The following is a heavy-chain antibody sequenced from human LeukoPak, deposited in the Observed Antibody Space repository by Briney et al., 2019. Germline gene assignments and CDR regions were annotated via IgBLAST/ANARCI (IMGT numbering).Heavy chain of an antibody. J-gene: IGHJ4*02. CDR1: GYTFTGYY. D-gene: IGHD3-3*01. Sequence: AASVKVSCKASGYTFTGYYMHWVRQAPGQGLEWMGWINPNSGGTNYAQSFQGRVTMTRDTSISTAYMELSWLRSDDTAVYYCAKFPAGGVVIRDYYFDYWGQGTLVTVSS. CDR3: AKFPAGGVVIRDYYFDY. V-gene: IGHV1-2*02. CDR2: INPNSGGT.